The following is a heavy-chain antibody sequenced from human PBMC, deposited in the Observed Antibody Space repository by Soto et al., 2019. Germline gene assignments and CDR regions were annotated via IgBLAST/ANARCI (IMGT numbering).Heavy chain of an antibody. Sequence: QVQLQESGPGQVKLSQTLCLTCTVSGGSISSAGNYWSWIRQHPGKGQEWIGYIYYSGSTYYNPSLKSRVTISVDTSKNQFSLKLSSVTAADTAVYYCATYGSGTYKPTTFDYWGQGTLVTVSS. D-gene: IGHD3-10*01. CDR3: ATYGSGTYKPTTFDY. J-gene: IGHJ4*02. V-gene: IGHV4-31*03. CDR1: GGSISSAGNY. CDR2: IYYSGST.